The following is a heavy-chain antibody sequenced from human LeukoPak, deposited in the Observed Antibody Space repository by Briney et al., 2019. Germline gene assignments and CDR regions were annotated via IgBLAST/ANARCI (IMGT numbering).Heavy chain of an antibody. V-gene: IGHV3-23*01. CDR2: ISGSGGST. D-gene: IGHD6-13*01. CDR3: APPMGPYSSSWYYGY. J-gene: IGHJ4*02. Sequence: PGGSLRLSCAASGFTFSSYAMSWVRQAPGKGLEWVSAISGSGGSTYYADSVKGRFTISRDNSKNTLYLQMNSLRAEDTAVYYCAPPMGPYSSSWYYGYWGRGTLVTVSS. CDR1: GFTFSSYA.